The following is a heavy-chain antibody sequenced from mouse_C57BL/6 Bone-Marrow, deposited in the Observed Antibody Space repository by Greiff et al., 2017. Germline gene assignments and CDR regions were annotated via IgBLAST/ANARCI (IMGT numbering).Heavy chain of an antibody. CDR1: GYSFTGYY. D-gene: IGHD1-1*01. CDR2: INPSTGGT. CDR3: ARSYYGSSNYYAMDY. J-gene: IGHJ4*01. V-gene: IGHV1-42*01. Sequence: EVQLQQSGPELVKPGASVKISCKASGYSFTGYYMNWVKQSPEKSLEWIGEINPSTGGTTYNQKFKAKATLTVDKSSSTAYMQLKSLTSEDSAVYYCARSYYGSSNYYAMDYWGQGTSVTVSS.